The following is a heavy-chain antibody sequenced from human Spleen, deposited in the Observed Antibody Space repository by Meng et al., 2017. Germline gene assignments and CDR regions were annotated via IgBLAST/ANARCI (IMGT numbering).Heavy chain of an antibody. D-gene: IGHD5-24*01. CDR2: IYYSGST. CDR1: GGSIMNGGYY. J-gene: IGHJ4*02. V-gene: IGHV4-31*03. Sequence: QVQLQESGPGLVRPSQTLSLTCTVSGGSIMNGGYYWSWIREHPGEGLEWIGYIYYSGSTHYSPSLKSRVTISIDTSKSQFSLKVNSVTTADTAVYYCARNWGGDGYNYRGYFDYWGQGTLVTVSS. CDR3: ARNWGGDGYNYRGYFDY.